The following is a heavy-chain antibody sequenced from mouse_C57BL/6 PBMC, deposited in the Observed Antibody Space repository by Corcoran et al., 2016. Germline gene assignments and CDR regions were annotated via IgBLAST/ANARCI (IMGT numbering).Heavy chain of an antibody. D-gene: IGHD2-5*01. V-gene: IGHV1-26*01. CDR3: ARSAYYSKWFAY. Sequence: EGQLQQSGPELVKPGASVKISCKAAGYTFTDYYMNWVKQSHGKSLEWIGDINPNNGGTSYNQKFKGKATLTVDKSSSTAYMELRSLTSEDSAVYYCARSAYYSKWFAYWGQGTLVTVSA. CDR2: INPNNGGT. CDR1: GYTFTDYY. J-gene: IGHJ3*01.